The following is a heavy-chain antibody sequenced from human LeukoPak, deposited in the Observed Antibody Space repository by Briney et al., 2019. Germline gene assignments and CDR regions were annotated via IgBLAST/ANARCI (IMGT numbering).Heavy chain of an antibody. CDR3: ARGSRFPHSSSWHFDY. D-gene: IGHD6-13*01. Sequence: HPGGSLRLSCAASGFTFSSYGMSWVRQAPGKGLEWVSAISGSGGSTYYADSVKGRFTISRDNSKNTLYLQMNSLRAEDTAVYYCARGSRFPHSSSWHFDYWGQGTLVTVSS. V-gene: IGHV3-23*01. CDR1: GFTFSSYG. CDR2: ISGSGGST. J-gene: IGHJ4*02.